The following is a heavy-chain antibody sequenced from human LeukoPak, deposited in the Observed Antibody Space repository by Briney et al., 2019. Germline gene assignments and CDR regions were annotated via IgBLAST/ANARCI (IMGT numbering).Heavy chain of an antibody. V-gene: IGHV1-69*13. Sequence: ASVKVSCKASGGTFSSYAISWVRQAPGQGLEWMGGIIPVFGTANYAQKFQGRVTITADGSTSTAYMELSSLRSEDTAVYYCARLDIVVVPAAYNTNGYFDNWGQGTLVAVSS. J-gene: IGHJ4*02. CDR3: ARLDIVVVPAAYNTNGYFDN. CDR2: IIPVFGTA. D-gene: IGHD2-2*01. CDR1: GGTFSSYA.